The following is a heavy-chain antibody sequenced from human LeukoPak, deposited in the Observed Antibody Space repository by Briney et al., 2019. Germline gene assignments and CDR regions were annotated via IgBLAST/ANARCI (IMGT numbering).Heavy chain of an antibody. CDR3: ARVLYSSGYYYDY. CDR2: ISSSCSTI. CDR1: GFTFSSYE. V-gene: IGHV3-48*03. D-gene: IGHD3-22*01. J-gene: IGHJ4*02. Sequence: GGSLRLSCAASGFTFSSYEMNWVRQAPGKGLEWVSYISSSCSTIYYADSVKGRFTISRDNAKNSLYLQMNGLRAEDTAVYYCARVLYSSGYYYDYWGQGTLVTVSS.